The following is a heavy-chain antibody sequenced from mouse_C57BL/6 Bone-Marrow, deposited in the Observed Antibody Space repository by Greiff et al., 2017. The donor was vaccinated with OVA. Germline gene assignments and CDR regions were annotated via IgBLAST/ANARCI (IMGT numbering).Heavy chain of an antibody. CDR2: IRLKSDNYAT. D-gene: IGHD2-3*01. J-gene: IGHJ4*01. V-gene: IGHV6-3*01. Sequence: EVKLMESGGGLVQPGGSMKLSCVASGFTFSNYWMNWVRQSPEKGLEWVAQIRLKSDNYATHYAESVKGSFTISRDDSKSNVYLQMNNLRAEDTGIYYCTDYDGYYDCARDYWGQGTSVTVSS. CDR1: GFTFSNYW. CDR3: TDYDGYYDCARDY.